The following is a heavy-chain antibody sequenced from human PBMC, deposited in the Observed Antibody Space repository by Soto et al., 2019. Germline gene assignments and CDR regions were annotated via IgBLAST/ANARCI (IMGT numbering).Heavy chain of an antibody. CDR3: AREAYYFFWSGSPPVDLFAL. Sequence: GESLKISCASSGFTFSSYSMNWVRQAPGKGLEWVSSISSSSSYIYYADSVKGRFTISRDNAKNSLYLQMNSLRAEDTAVYYCAREAYYFFWSGSPPVDLFALWGQGSLVTGSS. CDR1: GFTFSSYS. J-gene: IGHJ1*01. V-gene: IGHV3-21*01. CDR2: ISSSSSYI. D-gene: IGHD3-3*01.